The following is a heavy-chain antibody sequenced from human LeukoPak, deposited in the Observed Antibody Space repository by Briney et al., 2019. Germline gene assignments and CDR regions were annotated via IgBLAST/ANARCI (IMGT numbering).Heavy chain of an antibody. J-gene: IGHJ4*02. Sequence: GGSLRLSCAASGFTFSSYEMNWVRQAPGKGLEWISYINPNGNTIYYADSVKGRFTISRDNAKNSLYLQMNSLRAEDTAVYYCARDNYDSSGYYFDWGQGTLVTVSS. V-gene: IGHV3-48*03. D-gene: IGHD3-22*01. CDR3: ARDNYDSSGYYFD. CDR1: GFTFSSYE. CDR2: INPNGNTI.